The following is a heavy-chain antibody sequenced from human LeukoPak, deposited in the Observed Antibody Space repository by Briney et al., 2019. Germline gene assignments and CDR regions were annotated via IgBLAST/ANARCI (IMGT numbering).Heavy chain of an antibody. CDR3: ARHFSRGYSSSWYPSYGMDV. CDR1: GYTFTSYA. CDR2: INTNTGNP. Sequence: GASVKVSCKASGYTFTSYAMNWVRQAPGQGLEWMGWINTNTGNPTYAQGFTGRFVFSLDTSVSTAYLQISSLKAEDTAVYYCARHFSRGYSSSWYPSYGMDVWGQGTTVTVSS. D-gene: IGHD6-13*01. V-gene: IGHV7-4-1*02. J-gene: IGHJ6*02.